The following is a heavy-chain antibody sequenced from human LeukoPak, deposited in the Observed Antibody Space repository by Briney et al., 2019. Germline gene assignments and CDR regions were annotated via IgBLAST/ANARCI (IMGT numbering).Heavy chain of an antibody. J-gene: IGHJ4*02. CDR3: ARLGCSSNSCLAY. Sequence: SETLSLTCAVSGYSISSGYYWGWIRQPPGNGLEWIASIYHSGSTYYNPSLKSRVTISVDTSKNQFSLKLSSVTAADTAVYYCARLGCSSNSCLAYWREGTLVTVSS. CDR2: IYHSGST. CDR1: GYSISSGYY. D-gene: IGHD2-2*01. V-gene: IGHV4-38-2*01.